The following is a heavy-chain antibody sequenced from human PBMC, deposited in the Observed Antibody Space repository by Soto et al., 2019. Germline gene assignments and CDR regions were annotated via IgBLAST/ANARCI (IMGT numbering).Heavy chain of an antibody. Sequence: GGSLRLSCAASGFTFNSYAMSWVRQAPGKGLEWVSAISGSGGSTYYADSVKGRFTISRDNSKNTLYLQMNSLRAEDTAVYYCAKDPYEQQLVYWYFDLWGRGTLVTVSS. J-gene: IGHJ2*01. V-gene: IGHV3-23*01. CDR3: AKDPYEQQLVYWYFDL. D-gene: IGHD6-13*01. CDR2: ISGSGGST. CDR1: GFTFNSYA.